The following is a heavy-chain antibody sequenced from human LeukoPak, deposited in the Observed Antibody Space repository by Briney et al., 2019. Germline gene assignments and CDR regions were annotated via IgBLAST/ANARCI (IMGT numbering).Heavy chain of an antibody. Sequence: GGSLRLSCAASGFTFSSYSMNWVRQAPGKGPEWLSYISSTSGTIYYADSVKGRFTISRDNPKTSLYLQMNNLRAEDTAVYYCAKGVATTFDYWGQGTLVTVSS. CDR1: GFTFSSYS. J-gene: IGHJ4*02. CDR2: ISSTSGTI. CDR3: AKGVATTFDY. V-gene: IGHV3-48*01. D-gene: IGHD5-12*01.